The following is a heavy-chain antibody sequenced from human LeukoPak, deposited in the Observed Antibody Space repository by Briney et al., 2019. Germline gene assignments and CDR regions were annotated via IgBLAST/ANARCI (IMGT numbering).Heavy chain of an antibody. CDR2: IYTRGST. CDR3: ARGGYYDSSGSRDAFDI. V-gene: IGHV4-61*02. D-gene: IGHD3-22*01. CDR1: GGSNSSGSYF. Sequence: PSQTLSLTCTVPGGSNSSGSYFWNWIRQPAGQGLERLGRIYTRGSTDYNPSLQSRVTISLDTSKNPFSLKLSSVTAADVAVYYCARGGYYDSSGSRDAFDIWGQGTMVTVSS. J-gene: IGHJ3*02.